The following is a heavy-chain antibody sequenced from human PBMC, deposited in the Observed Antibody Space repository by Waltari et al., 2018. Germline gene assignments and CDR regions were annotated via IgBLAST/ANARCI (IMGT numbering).Heavy chain of an antibody. V-gene: IGHV4-59*01. Sequence: QVQLQESGPGLVQPSETLSLTCTVSGGSISSYYWSWIRQPPGKGLEWIGYIYYSGSTNYNPSLKSRVTISVDTSKNQFSLKLSSVTAADTAVYYCARGYCSGGSCYDWFDPWGQGTLVTVSS. CDR1: GGSISSYY. J-gene: IGHJ5*02. CDR3: ARGYCSGGSCYDWFDP. D-gene: IGHD2-15*01. CDR2: IYYSGST.